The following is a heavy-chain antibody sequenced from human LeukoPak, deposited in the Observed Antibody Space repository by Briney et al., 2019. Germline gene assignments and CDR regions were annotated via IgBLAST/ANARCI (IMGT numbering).Heavy chain of an antibody. CDR3: ARESSYYDSSGYYYGSGYFDY. J-gene: IGHJ4*02. Sequence: KPSETLSLTCTVSGGSFSTYYWSWIRQPPGKGLEWIGYIYYSGSSNYNPSLQSRVTISVDTSKNHFSLRLSSVTAADTAVYYCARESSYYDSSGYYYGSGYFDYWGQGTLVTVSS. V-gene: IGHV4-59*01. D-gene: IGHD3-22*01. CDR2: IYYSGSS. CDR1: GGSFSTYY.